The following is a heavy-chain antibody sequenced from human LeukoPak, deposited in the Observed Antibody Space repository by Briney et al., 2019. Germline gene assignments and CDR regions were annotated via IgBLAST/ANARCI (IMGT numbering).Heavy chain of an antibody. V-gene: IGHV3-7*01. CDR3: ARRRCSGTSCFEDY. Sequence: GGSLRLSCAASGFTFSSYWMTWVRQAPGKGLEWVANIKQDGSEKNYVDSVKGRFTISRDNAKNSLYLQMNSLRAEDTAVYYCARRRCSGTSCFEDYWGQGTLVTVSS. CDR2: IKQDGSEK. D-gene: IGHD2-2*01. CDR1: GFTFSSYW. J-gene: IGHJ4*02.